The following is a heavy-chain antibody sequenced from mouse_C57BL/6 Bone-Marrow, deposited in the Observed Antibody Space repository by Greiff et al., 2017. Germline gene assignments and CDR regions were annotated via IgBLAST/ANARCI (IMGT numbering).Heavy chain of an antibody. V-gene: IGHV5-9-1*02. CDR2: ISSGGDYI. CDR3: TRGGLRNYAMDY. D-gene: IGHD1-1*01. J-gene: IGHJ4*01. Sequence: EVKLMESGEGLVKPGGSLKLSCAASGFTFSSYAMSWVRQTPEKRLEWVAYISSGGDYIYYADTVKGRFTISRDNARNTLYLQMSSLKSEDTAMYYCTRGGLRNYAMDYWGQGTSVPVSS. CDR1: GFTFSSYA.